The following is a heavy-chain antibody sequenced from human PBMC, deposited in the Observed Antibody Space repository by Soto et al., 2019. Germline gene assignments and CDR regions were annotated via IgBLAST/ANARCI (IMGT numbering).Heavy chain of an antibody. V-gene: IGHV4-39*01. CDR2: IYYSGST. CDR1: GGSISSSSYY. CDR3: ARHAVTMVRGVPSSYYYGMDV. D-gene: IGHD3-10*01. Sequence: ASETLSLTCTVSGGSISSSSYYWGWIRQPPGKGLEWIGSIYYSGSTYYNPSLKSRATISVDTSKNQFSLKLSSVTAADTAVYYCARHAVTMVRGVPSSYYYGMDVWGQGTTVTVSS. J-gene: IGHJ6*02.